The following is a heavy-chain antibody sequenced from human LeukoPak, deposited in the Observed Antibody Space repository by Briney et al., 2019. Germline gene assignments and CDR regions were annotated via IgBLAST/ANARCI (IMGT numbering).Heavy chain of an antibody. CDR3: AREVRAVAGSWFDP. CDR1: GFTFSDYY. J-gene: IGHJ5*02. V-gene: IGHV3-11*01. D-gene: IGHD6-19*01. CDR2: ISSSGSTI. Sequence: GGSLRLSCAASGFTFSDYYMSWIRQAPGKGLEWVSYISSSGSTIYYADSVKGRFTISRDNTKNSLYLQMNSLRAEDTAVYYCAREVRAVAGSWFDPWGQGTLVTVSS.